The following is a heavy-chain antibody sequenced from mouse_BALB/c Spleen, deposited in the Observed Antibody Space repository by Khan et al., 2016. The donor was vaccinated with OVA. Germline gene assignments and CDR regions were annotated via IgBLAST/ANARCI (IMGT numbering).Heavy chain of an antibody. CDR3: ARNYRYDVYFDY. D-gene: IGHD2-14*01. V-gene: IGHV1S136*01. CDR2: IYPYNDDT. Sequence: VQLKQSGPELVKPGASVKMSCKASGYTFTSYVMHWVRQKPGQGLEWIGYIYPYNDDTKYSEKFKGKATLTSDKSSSTAYMELNSLTSEDSAVFYCARNYRYDVYFDYWGQGTTLTVSS. J-gene: IGHJ2*01. CDR1: GYTFTSYV.